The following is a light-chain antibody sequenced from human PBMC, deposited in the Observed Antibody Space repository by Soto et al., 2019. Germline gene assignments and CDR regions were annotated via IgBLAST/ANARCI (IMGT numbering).Light chain of an antibody. J-gene: IGLJ1*01. CDR1: SSDVGGYNY. Sequence: QSALTQPASVSGSPGQSITISCAGTSSDVGGYNYVSWYQHHPGKAPKLMIYDVSNRPSVVSNRFSGSKSGNTASLTISGLQAEDEAHYYCNSYTSSSTFVFGTGTKLTVL. V-gene: IGLV2-14*03. CDR2: DVS. CDR3: NSYTSSSTFV.